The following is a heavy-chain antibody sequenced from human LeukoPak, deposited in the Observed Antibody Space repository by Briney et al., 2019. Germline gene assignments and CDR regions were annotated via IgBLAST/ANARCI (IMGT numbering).Heavy chain of an antibody. D-gene: IGHD5-24*01. J-gene: IGHJ3*02. CDR2: ISSSSSTI. V-gene: IGHV3-48*01. Sequence: GGSLRLSCAASGFTFSSYSMNWVRQAPGKGLEWVSYISSSSSTIYYADSVKGRFTISRDNSKNTLYLQMNSLRAEDTAVYYCAKEFSGWLQLVDAFDIWGQGTMVTVSS. CDR3: AKEFSGWLQLVDAFDI. CDR1: GFTFSSYS.